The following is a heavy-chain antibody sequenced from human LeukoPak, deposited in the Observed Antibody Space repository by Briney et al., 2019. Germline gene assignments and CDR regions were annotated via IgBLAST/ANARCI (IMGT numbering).Heavy chain of an antibody. CDR2: ISGTGLTT. V-gene: IGHV3-23*01. CDR3: WWIQLSVGDAFDI. D-gene: IGHD5-18*01. CDR1: GFTFASYA. Sequence: SGGSLRLSCTASGFTFASYAMAWVRQAPGKGLEWVSGISGTGLTTYYADSVKGRFTISRDNSKNTLYLQMNSLRAEDTAVYYCWWIQLSVGDAFDIWGQGTMVTVSS. J-gene: IGHJ3*02.